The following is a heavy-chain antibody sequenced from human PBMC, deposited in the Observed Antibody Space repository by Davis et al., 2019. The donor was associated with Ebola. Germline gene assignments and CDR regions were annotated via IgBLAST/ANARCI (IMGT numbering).Heavy chain of an antibody. J-gene: IGHJ6*04. D-gene: IGHD5-12*01. V-gene: IGHV3-30*02. Sequence: DSLKGRITISRDNSKNTLYLQMNSLRPEDTAVYYCAKDRGLGVATIGYYYGMDVWGKGTTVTVSS. CDR3: AKDRGLGVATIGYYYGMDV.